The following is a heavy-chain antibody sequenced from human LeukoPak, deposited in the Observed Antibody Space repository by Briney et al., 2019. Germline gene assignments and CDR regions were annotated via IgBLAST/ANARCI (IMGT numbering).Heavy chain of an antibody. Sequence: GGSLRLSCAASGFTLSDYWMSWVRQAPGKGLEWVANIKQDGSEKYSVDSVKGRFTISRDNAKNSQHLQMNSLRAEDTDVYFCAGGFYSYPYWGQGTLVTVSS. J-gene: IGHJ4*02. D-gene: IGHD3-22*01. CDR2: IKQDGSEK. CDR3: AGGFYSYPY. V-gene: IGHV3-7*03. CDR1: GFTLSDYW.